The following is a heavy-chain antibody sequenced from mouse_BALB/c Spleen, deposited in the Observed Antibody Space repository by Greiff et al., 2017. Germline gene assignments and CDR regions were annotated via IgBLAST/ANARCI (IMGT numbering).Heavy chain of an antibody. Sequence: EVKLLESGPSLVKPSQTLSLTCSVTGDSITSGYWNWIRKFPGNKLEYMGYISYSGSTYYNPSLKSRISITRDTSKNQYYLQLNSVTTEDTATYYCAKGQLGYWYFDVWGAGTTVTVSS. CDR2: ISYSGST. J-gene: IGHJ1*01. CDR3: AKGQLGYWYFDV. CDR1: GDSITSGY. V-gene: IGHV3-8*02.